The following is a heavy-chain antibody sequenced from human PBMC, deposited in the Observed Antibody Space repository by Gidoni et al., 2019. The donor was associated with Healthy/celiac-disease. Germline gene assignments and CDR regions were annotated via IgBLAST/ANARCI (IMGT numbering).Heavy chain of an antibody. CDR2: ISYDGSNK. Sequence: WLAVISYDGSNKYYADSVKGRFTISRDNSKNTLYLQMNSLRAEDTAVYYCAKAGSDSSGYSSGFDPWGKGTLVTVSS. J-gene: IGHJ5*02. D-gene: IGHD3-22*01. CDR3: AKAGSDSSGYSSGFDP. V-gene: IGHV3-30*18.